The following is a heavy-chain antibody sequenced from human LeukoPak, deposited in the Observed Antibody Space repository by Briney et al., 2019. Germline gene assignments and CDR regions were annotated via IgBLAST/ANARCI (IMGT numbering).Heavy chain of an antibody. J-gene: IGHJ6*03. CDR2: MNPNSGNT. Sequence: GSSVKVSCKASGGTFSSYAINWVRQATGQGLEWMGWMNPNSGNTGYAQKFQGRVTMTRNTSISTAYMELSSLRSEDTAVYYCARGRNDDSSGYYHYYYYYYYMDVWGKGTTVTISS. D-gene: IGHD3-22*01. CDR1: GGTFSSYA. CDR3: ARGRNDDSSGYYHYYYYYYYMDV. V-gene: IGHV1-8*02.